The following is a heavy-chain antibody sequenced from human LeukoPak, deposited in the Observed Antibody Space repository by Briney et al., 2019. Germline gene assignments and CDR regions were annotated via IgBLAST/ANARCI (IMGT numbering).Heavy chain of an antibody. J-gene: IGHJ4*02. CDR3: ARRLSYDYVWGSYRNPPYYFDY. V-gene: IGHV4-34*01. D-gene: IGHD3-16*02. CDR2: INHSGST. Sequence: KSSETLSLTCTVSGGSISSYYWSWIRQPPGKGLEWIGEINHSGSTNYNPSLKSRVTISVDTSKNQFSLKLSSVTAADTAVYYCARRLSYDYVWGSYRNPPYYFDYWGQGTLVTVSS. CDR1: GGSISSYY.